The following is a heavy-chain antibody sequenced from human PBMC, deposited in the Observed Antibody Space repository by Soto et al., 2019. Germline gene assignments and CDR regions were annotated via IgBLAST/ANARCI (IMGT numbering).Heavy chain of an antibody. J-gene: IGHJ5*02. Sequence: PGGSLRLSCAASGFTFSDYYMSWIRQAPGKGLEWVSYISSSGSTIYYADSVKGRFTISRDNAKNSLYLQMNSLRAEDTAVYYCARSGGTRFLEWLPTYNWFDPWGQGTLVTVSS. CDR1: GFTFSDYY. CDR3: ARSGGTRFLEWLPTYNWFDP. D-gene: IGHD3-3*01. V-gene: IGHV3-11*01. CDR2: ISSSGSTI.